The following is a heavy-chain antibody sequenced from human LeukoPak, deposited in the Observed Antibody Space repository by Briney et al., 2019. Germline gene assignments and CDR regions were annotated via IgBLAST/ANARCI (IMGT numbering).Heavy chain of an antibody. CDR2: ISGNGDST. CDR3: AKDMHRYYGSGSSPSDY. CDR1: GFTFSSYG. V-gene: IGHV3-23*01. D-gene: IGHD3-10*01. Sequence: GGSLRLSCAASGFTFSSYGMSWVRQAPGKGLEWVSAISGNGDSTYYADSVKGRFTISRDNAKNSLYLQMNSLRAEDTALYYCAKDMHRYYGSGSSPSDYWGQGTLVTVSS. J-gene: IGHJ4*02.